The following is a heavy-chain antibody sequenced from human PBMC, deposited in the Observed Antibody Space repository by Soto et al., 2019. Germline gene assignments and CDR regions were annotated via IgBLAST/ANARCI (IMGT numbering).Heavy chain of an antibody. CDR2: VYHSGST. CDR1: GDSISSIFW. D-gene: IGHD1-1*01. V-gene: IGHV4-4*02. J-gene: IGHJ6*02. Sequence: SETLSLTCRVSGDSISSIFWWTWVRQPPGKGLEWIGEVYHSGSTRYNPSLKSRVTISVDTSKNQFSLKLSSVTAADTAVYYCAREGTTVDSYYYYGMDVWGQGTTVTVSS. CDR3: AREGTTVDSYYYYGMDV.